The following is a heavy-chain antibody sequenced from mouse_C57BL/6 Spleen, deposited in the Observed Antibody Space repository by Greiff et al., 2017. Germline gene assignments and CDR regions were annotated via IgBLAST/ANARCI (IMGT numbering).Heavy chain of an antibody. V-gene: IGHV1-42*01. CDR2: INPSTGGT. CDR1: GYSFTGYY. J-gene: IGHJ2*01. CDR3: ARRGGY. Sequence: EVKLVESGPELVKPGASVKISCKASGYSFTGYYMNWVKQSPEKSLEWIGEINPSTGGTTYNQKFKAKATLTVDKSSSTAYMQLKSLTSEDSAVYYCARRGGYWGQGTTLTVSS.